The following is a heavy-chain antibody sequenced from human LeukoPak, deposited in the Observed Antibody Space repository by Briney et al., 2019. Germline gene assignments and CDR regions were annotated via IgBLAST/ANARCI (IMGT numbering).Heavy chain of an antibody. CDR3: AREEDYVWGSYRRYFDY. J-gene: IGHJ4*02. D-gene: IGHD3-16*02. Sequence: GGSLRLSCAASGFTFSSYSMNWVRQAPGKGLEWVSYISSSSSTIYYADSVKGRFTISRDNAKNSLYLQMNSLRAEDTAVYYCAREEDYVWGSYRRYFDYWGQGTLVTVSS. V-gene: IGHV3-48*04. CDR2: ISSSSSTI. CDR1: GFTFSSYS.